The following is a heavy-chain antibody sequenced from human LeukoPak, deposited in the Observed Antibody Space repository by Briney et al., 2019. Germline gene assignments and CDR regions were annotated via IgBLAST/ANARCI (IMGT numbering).Heavy chain of an antibody. CDR3: GRGTVEPLY. CDR1: GFTFSSHA. CDR2: ITSGGAT. Sequence: GGSLRLSCAVSGFTFSSHAMSWVRQAPGKGLEWVSAITSGGATYYADSVKGRFTISRDNSKNTLYLQMNSLRAEDTALYYCGRGTVEPLYWGQGTLVTVSS. D-gene: IGHD4-11*01. V-gene: IGHV3-23*01. J-gene: IGHJ4*02.